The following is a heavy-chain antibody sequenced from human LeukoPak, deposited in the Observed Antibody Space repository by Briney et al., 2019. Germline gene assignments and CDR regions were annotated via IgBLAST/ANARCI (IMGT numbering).Heavy chain of an antibody. D-gene: IGHD1-7*01. Sequence: SETLSLTCAVYGGSFSGYYWSWIRQPPGKGLEWIGEINHSGSTYYNPSLKSRVTISVDTSKNQFSLKLSSVTAADTAVYYCARHGQTGTPLLDNWFDPWGQGTLVTVSS. V-gene: IGHV4-34*01. CDR2: INHSGST. CDR1: GGSFSGYY. CDR3: ARHGQTGTPLLDNWFDP. J-gene: IGHJ5*02.